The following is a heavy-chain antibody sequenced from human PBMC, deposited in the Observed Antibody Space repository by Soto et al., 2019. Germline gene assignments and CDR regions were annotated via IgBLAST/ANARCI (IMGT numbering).Heavy chain of an antibody. D-gene: IGHD6-19*01. V-gene: IGHV1-18*01. CDR2: ISAYNGNT. CDR1: GYTFTSYG. J-gene: IGHJ5*02. CDR3: AREAGIAGAGEVWFDP. Sequence: ASVKVSCKASGYTFTSYGISWVRQAPGQGLEWMGWISAYNGNTNYAQKLQGRVTMTTDTSTSTAYMELRSLRSDDTAVYYCAREAGIAGAGEVWFDPWGQGTLVTVSS.